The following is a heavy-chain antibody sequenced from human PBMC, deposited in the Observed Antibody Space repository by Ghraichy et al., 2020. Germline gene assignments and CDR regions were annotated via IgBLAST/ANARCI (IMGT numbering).Heavy chain of an antibody. V-gene: IGHV1-46*01. CDR3: ARGLLIYYDSSGYLAFDI. CDR2: INPSGGST. CDR1: GYTFTSYY. Sequence: ASVKVSCKASGYTFTSYYMHWVRQAPGQGLEWMGIINPSGGSTSYAQKFQGRVTMTRDTSTSTVYMELSSLRSEDTAVYYCARGLLIYYDSSGYLAFDIWGQGTMVTVSS. J-gene: IGHJ3*02. D-gene: IGHD3-22*01.